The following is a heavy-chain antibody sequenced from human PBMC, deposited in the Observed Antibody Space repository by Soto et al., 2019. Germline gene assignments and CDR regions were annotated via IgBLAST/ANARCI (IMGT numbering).Heavy chain of an antibody. CDR3: ASGAPLVAATTYYYYGMDV. CDR1: CGSISSYY. V-gene: IGHV4-59*01. D-gene: IGHD2-15*01. J-gene: IGHJ6*04. CDR2: IYYSGST. Sequence: PSETLSLTFTVSCGSISSYYWSWIRQPPGKGLEWIGYIYYSGSTNYNPSLKSRVTISVDTSKPQFSLKLSSVNAADTAVYYCASGAPLVAATTYYYYGMDVWGKGTTVTVSS.